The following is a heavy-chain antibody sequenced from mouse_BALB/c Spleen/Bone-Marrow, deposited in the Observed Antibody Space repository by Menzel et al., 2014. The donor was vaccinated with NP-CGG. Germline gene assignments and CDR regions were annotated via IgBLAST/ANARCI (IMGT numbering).Heavy chain of an antibody. CDR2: ISYSGNA. CDR3: ARGNGYHFDY. D-gene: IGHD1-2*01. J-gene: IGHJ2*01. Sequence: VQLQQSGPSIVKPSQTLPLTCSVTGDSITSSYWNWIRKFPGNKLEYMGYISYSGNAYYNPSLKSRISLTRDTSKNQYYLQLNSVTTEDTATYFCARGNGYHFDYWGQGTTLTVSS. CDR1: GDSITSSY. V-gene: IGHV3-8*02.